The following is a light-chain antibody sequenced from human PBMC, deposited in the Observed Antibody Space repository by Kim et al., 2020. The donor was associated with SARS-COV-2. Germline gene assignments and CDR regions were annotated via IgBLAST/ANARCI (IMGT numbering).Light chain of an antibody. V-gene: IGKV1-5*03. J-gene: IGKJ2*02. CDR3: QQYSSYSSCT. CDR1: QNIYSW. CDR2: KAS. Sequence: DIQMTQSPSTPSASVGDRVTITCRASQNIYSWLAWYQQKPGKAPNLLIYKASTLESGVPSRFSGSGSGTEFTLTISSLQPDDFATYYCQQYSSYSSCTFGQGTKLEI.